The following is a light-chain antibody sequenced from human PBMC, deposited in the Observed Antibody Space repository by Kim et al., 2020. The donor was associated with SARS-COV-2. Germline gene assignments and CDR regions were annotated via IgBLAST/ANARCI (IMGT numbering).Light chain of an antibody. CDR3: QQYNSYPYT. CDR1: QSISSW. J-gene: IGKJ2*01. CDR2: DAS. Sequence: SASVGDRVTITCRASQSISSWLAWYQQKPGKAPKLLIYDASSLESGVPSRFSGSGSGTEFTLTISSLQPDYFATYYCQQYNSYPYTFGQGTKLEI. V-gene: IGKV1-5*01.